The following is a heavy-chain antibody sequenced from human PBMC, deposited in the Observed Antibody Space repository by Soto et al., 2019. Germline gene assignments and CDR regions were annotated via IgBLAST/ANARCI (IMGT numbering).Heavy chain of an antibody. V-gene: IGHV1-18*01. CDR2: ISAYNGNT. Sequence: ASVKVSCKASGFTFTSSAMQWVRQAPGQGLEWMGWISAYNGNTNYAQKLQGRVTMTTDTSTSTAYMELRSLRSDDTAVYYCARVGVYDILRWFDPWGQGTLVTVSS. CDR3: ARVGVYDILRWFDP. D-gene: IGHD3-9*01. CDR1: GFTFTSSA. J-gene: IGHJ5*02.